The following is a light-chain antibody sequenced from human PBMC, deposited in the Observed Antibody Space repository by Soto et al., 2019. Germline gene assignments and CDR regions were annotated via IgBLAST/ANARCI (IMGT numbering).Light chain of an antibody. V-gene: IGKV4-1*01. CDR3: HQYYSAPLT. J-gene: IGKJ4*01. Sequence: DIVMTQAPDSLAVSLGERATINGKSSQSVLSNSTNKNSLTWYQQRPGQPPKLLISWASTRESGVTDRFSGSGSGTDFTLTISSLRAEDLAVYYCHQYYSAPLTFGGGTKVEI. CDR2: WAS. CDR1: QSVLSNSTNKNS.